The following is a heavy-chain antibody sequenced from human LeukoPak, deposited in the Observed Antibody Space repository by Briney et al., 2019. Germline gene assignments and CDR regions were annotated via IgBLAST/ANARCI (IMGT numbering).Heavy chain of an antibody. J-gene: IGHJ3*01. CDR2: IIPLVETP. V-gene: IGHV1-69*04. D-gene: IGHD2-15*01. Sequence: ASVRVSCKASGGTFSSDEIHWVRQAPGQGPEWLGRIIPLVETPNYSQSFQGRVTITADKSTSTACMELSSLKFEDTAIYYCARGERWQAFDVWGQGTMVTVSS. CDR1: GGTFSSDE. CDR3: ARGERWQAFDV.